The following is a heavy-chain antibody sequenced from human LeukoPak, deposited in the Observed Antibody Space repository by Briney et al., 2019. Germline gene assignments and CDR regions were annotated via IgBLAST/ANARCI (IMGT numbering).Heavy chain of an antibody. CDR3: ARADYDFWSGYYDY. CDR1: GYTFTGYY. CDR2: INPNSGGT. D-gene: IGHD3-3*01. Sequence: VTSVTVSCKASGYTFTGYYMHWVRQAPGQGLEWMGWINPNSGGTNYAQKFQGRVTMTRDTSISTAYMELSRLRSDDTAVYYCARADYDFWSGYYDYWGQGTLVTVSS. J-gene: IGHJ4*02. V-gene: IGHV1-2*02.